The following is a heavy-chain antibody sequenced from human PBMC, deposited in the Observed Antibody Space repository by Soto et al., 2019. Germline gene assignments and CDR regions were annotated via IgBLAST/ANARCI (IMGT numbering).Heavy chain of an antibody. Sequence: GASVKVSCKASGFTFTSSAVQWGRQARGQRLEWIGWIVVGSGNTNYAQKFQERVTITRDMSTSTAYMELSSLRSEDTAVYYCAADRYYYDSSGYSDAFDIWGQGTMVTVSS. V-gene: IGHV1-58*01. CDR2: IVVGSGNT. CDR1: GFTFTSSA. D-gene: IGHD3-22*01. J-gene: IGHJ3*02. CDR3: AADRYYYDSSGYSDAFDI.